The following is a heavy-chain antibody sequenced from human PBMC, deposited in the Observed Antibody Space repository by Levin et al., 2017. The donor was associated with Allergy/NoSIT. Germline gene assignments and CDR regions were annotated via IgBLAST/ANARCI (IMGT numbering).Heavy chain of an antibody. Sequence: KTGGSLRLSCAASGFNFNNYDMSWVRQAPGKGLEWVSSISRRSIHIYYADSLKGRFTISRDNAENSLYLQMNSLRAEDTAVYYCARGSGFHSGGEFDYWGQGTLLTVSS. CDR2: ISRRSIHI. J-gene: IGHJ4*02. D-gene: IGHD3-10*01. CDR3: ARGSGFHSGGEFDY. V-gene: IGHV3-21*01. CDR1: GFNFNNYD.